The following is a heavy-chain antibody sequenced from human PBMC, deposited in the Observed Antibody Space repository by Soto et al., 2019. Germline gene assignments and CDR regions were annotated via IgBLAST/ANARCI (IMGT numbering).Heavy chain of an antibody. CDR3: ARDPAAVTSAAMRLNWFDP. CDR2: IIPILGIA. D-gene: IGHD2-2*01. CDR1: GGTFSSYT. J-gene: IGHJ5*02. V-gene: IGHV1-69*10. Sequence: ASVKVSCKASGGTFSSYTISWVRQAPGQGLEWMGRIIPILGIANYAQKFQGRVTITADKSTSTAYMELSSLRSEDTAVYYCARDPAAVTSAAMRLNWFDPWGQGTLVTVSS.